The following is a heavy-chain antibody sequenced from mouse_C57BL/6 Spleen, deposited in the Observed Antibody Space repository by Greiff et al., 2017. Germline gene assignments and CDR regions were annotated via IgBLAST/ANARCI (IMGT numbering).Heavy chain of an antibody. CDR1: GYTFTSYW. CDR2: FDPNSGGT. Sequence: QVQLQQPGAELVKPGASVKLSCKASGYTFTSYWMHWVKQRPGRGLEWIGRFDPNSGGTKYNEKFKSKATLTVDKPSSTAYMQLSSLTSEDSAVYYCALQGTIDGYLDYWGQGTTLTVAS. CDR3: ALQGTIDGYLDY. V-gene: IGHV1-72*01. D-gene: IGHD2-3*01. J-gene: IGHJ2*01.